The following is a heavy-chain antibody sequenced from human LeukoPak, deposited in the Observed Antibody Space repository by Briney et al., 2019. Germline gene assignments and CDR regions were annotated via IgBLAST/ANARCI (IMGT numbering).Heavy chain of an antibody. CDR2: IKQDGSEK. J-gene: IGHJ3*02. CDR1: GFTFSSYW. CDR3: ARDRGHYDYVWGSYRHRGAFDI. Sequence: GGSLRLSCAASGFTFSSYWMSWVRQAPGKGLEWVANIKQDGSEKYYVDSVEGRFTIARDNAKNSLYLKMNSLRAEDTAVYYCARDRGHYDYVWGSYRHRGAFDIWGQGTMVTVSS. D-gene: IGHD3-16*02. V-gene: IGHV3-7*01.